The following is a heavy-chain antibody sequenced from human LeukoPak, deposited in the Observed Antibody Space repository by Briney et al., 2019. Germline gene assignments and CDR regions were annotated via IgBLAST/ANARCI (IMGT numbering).Heavy chain of an antibody. J-gene: IGHJ4*02. D-gene: IGHD2-2*02. CDR1: GGSFSGYY. CDR3: AGSTALDCSSTSCYTADY. CDR2: INHSGST. V-gene: IGHV4-34*01. Sequence: PSETLSLTCAVYGGSFSGYYWSWIRQPPGKGLEWIGEINHSGSTNYNPSLKSRVTISVDTSKNQFSLKLSSVTAADTAVYYCAGSTALDCSSTSCYTADYWGQGTLVTVSS.